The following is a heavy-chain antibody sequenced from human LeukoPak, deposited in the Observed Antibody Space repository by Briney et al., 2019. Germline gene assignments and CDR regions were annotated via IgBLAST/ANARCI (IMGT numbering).Heavy chain of an antibody. CDR2: ISGSGYDT. V-gene: IGHV3-23*01. J-gene: IGHJ4*02. CDR3: ARGRLAFFDF. CDR1: GFTFSSYA. Sequence: GGSLRLSCAASGFTFSSYAMSWVRQAPGKGLEWVSAISGSGYDTYYADSVKGRFTISRDNSKNTLYLQMNSLKTEDTAVYYCARGRLAFFDFWGQGTLVTVSS.